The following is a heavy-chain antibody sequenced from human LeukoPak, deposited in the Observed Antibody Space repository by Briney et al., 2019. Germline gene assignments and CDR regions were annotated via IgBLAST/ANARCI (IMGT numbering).Heavy chain of an antibody. V-gene: IGHV3-66*01. Sequence: GGSLRLSCVASGILVSSNYMSWVRQAPGKGLEWVSFIDSTGSTYYADSVKGRFTISRDNPRNTLYLQMNSLRVEDTAVYYCARRERLGYSYGRGTLDIWGQGTMVTVSS. CDR2: IDSTGST. CDR3: ARRERLGYSYGRGTLDI. J-gene: IGHJ3*02. CDR1: GILVSSNY. D-gene: IGHD5-18*01.